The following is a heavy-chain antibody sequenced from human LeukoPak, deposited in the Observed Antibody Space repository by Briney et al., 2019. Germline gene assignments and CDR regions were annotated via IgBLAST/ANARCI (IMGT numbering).Heavy chain of an antibody. D-gene: IGHD4-17*01. CDR2: INHSGYT. Sequence: SETLSLTCAVSGVSFDDYYWAWVRQTPGKGLEWIGEINHSGYTNDNPSLKSRVTLSIDTSRKQFSLNLRSVTVADAGIYFCTRMTTGHDYWGQGTLVTASS. V-gene: IGHV4-34*01. CDR1: GVSFDDYY. CDR3: TRMTTGHDY. J-gene: IGHJ4*02.